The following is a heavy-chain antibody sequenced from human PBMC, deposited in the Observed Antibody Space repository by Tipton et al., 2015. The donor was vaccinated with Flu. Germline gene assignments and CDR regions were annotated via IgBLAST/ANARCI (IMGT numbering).Heavy chain of an antibody. D-gene: IGHD1-26*01. V-gene: IGHV4-34*01. CDR3: ARWGTYRVGATV. Sequence: TLSLTCAVYGGSLSGYYLSWIRQPPGKGLEWIGELNHSGGSNYNPSLKSRVTISVDKSKNQFSLKLSSVTAADTAVYYCARWGTYRVGATVWGQGTLVTVSS. J-gene: IGHJ4*02. CDR1: GGSLSGYY. CDR2: LNHSGGS.